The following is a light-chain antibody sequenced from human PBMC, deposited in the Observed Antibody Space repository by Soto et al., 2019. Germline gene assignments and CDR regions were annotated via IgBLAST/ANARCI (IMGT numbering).Light chain of an antibody. J-gene: IGLJ2*01. CDR1: NSNIGGNY. CDR3: AAWDDSLSGVV. Sequence: QSVLTQPPSASGTPGQRVTISCSGSNSNIGGNYVYWYQQFPGTSPKLLIYKNNQRPSGVPDRFSGSKSGTSASLAISGLQSEDEADYYCAAWDDSLSGVVFGGGTKVTVL. CDR2: KNN. V-gene: IGLV1-47*01.